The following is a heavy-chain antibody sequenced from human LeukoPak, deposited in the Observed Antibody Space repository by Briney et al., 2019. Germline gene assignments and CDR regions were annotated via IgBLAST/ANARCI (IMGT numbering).Heavy chain of an antibody. CDR1: GYSFTSYW. V-gene: IGHV5-51*01. D-gene: IGHD6-13*01. CDR2: IYPGDSDT. Sequence: GESLKISCNGSGYSFTSYWIGWVRQMPGKGLEWMGIIYPGDSDTRYSPSFQGQVTISADKSISTAYLQWSSLKASDTAMYYCARTYSSSCDYFDYWGQGTLVTVSS. CDR3: ARTYSSSCDYFDY. J-gene: IGHJ4*02.